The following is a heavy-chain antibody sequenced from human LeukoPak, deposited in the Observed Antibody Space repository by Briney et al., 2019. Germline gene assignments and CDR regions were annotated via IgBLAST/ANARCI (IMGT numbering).Heavy chain of an antibody. D-gene: IGHD3-10*01. CDR3: ARDYGSGSYYHFEY. CDR1: GYTFTSYA. CDR2: ISTNTGNP. Sequence: ASVKVSCKASGYTFTSYAINWVRQAPGQGLEWMGWISTNTGNPTYAQGFTGRFVFSFDTSVSTAYLQISSLKAEDTAVYYCARDYGSGSYYHFEYWGQGTLVVDSS. V-gene: IGHV7-4-1*02. J-gene: IGHJ4*02.